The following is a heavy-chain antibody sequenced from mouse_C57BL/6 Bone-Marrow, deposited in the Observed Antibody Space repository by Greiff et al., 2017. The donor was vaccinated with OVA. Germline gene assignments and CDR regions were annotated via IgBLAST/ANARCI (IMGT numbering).Heavy chain of an antibody. CDR3: TSYGNIDN. CDR1: GFNIKADY. CDR2: IDPANGVT. V-gene: IGHV14-4*01. D-gene: IGHD2-1*01. J-gene: IGHJ2*01. Sequence: VQLQQSGAELVRPGASVKLSCTASGFNIKADYMPWVKQRPEQGLEWIGWIDPANGVTEYASKFQGKATITADTSSTTAYLQLSSLTSEDTAAYYCTSYGNIDNWGQGTTLTVSS.